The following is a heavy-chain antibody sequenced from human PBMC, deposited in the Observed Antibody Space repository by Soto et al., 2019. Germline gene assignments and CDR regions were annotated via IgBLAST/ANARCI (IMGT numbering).Heavy chain of an antibody. J-gene: IGHJ5*02. D-gene: IGHD3-3*01. CDR3: VKDLRPNRGWFGP. CDR1: GFNFYNYA. CDR2: ISGDGTRT. V-gene: IGHV3-23*01. Sequence: LRLSCAASGFNFYNYAMTWVRQAPGKGLEWVSGISGDGTRTYYGDSVKGRFTISRDNSKNTVFLQMNSLRAEDTALYYCVKDLRPNRGWFGPWGQGTRVTVSS.